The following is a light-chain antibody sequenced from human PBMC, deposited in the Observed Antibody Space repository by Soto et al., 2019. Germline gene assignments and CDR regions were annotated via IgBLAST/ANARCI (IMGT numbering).Light chain of an antibody. J-gene: IGKJ4*01. CDR2: GAF. CDR3: QQYNKWPLT. V-gene: IGKV3-15*01. Sequence: EIVMTQSPATLSVSPGEGATLSCWASQSVAGNLAWYQQKTGQAPRLLIYGAFTRATGIPATFSGSGSGTEFTLTISSLQSEDFAVYYCQQYNKWPLTFGGGTKVEIK. CDR1: QSVAGN.